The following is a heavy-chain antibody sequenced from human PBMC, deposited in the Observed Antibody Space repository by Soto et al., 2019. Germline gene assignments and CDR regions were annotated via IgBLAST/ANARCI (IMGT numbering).Heavy chain of an antibody. CDR3: ARNPHYYDSSGYYYYYGMDV. CDR1: GYTFTSDD. CDR2: MNPNSGNT. D-gene: IGHD3-22*01. Sequence: ASVKVSCKASGYTFTSDDINWVRQATGQGLEWMGWMNPNSGNTGYAQKFQGRVTMTRNTSISTAYMELSSLRSEDTAVYYCARNPHYYDSSGYYYYYGMDVWGQGTTVTVSS. V-gene: IGHV1-8*01. J-gene: IGHJ6*02.